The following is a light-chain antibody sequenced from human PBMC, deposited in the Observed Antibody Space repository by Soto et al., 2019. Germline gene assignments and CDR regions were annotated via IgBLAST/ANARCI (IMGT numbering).Light chain of an antibody. V-gene: IGKV3D-20*02. CDR1: QSVTSNY. CDR3: QHRKDWQVT. CDR2: GAS. J-gene: IGKJ5*01. Sequence: EIVLTQSPGTLSLSPGERATLSCRASQSVTSNYLAWYPQKPGQAPRLLIYGASSRATGIPDRFSGSGSGTDVTLTISRLEPEEFAVYYCQHRKDWQVTVGQGPRLAI.